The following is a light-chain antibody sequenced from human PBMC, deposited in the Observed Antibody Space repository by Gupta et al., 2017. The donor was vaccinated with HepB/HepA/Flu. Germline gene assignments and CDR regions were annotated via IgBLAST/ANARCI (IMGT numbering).Light chain of an antibody. CDR2: DVS. J-gene: IGLJ2*01. CDR1: SSDVGGYNY. Sequence: QSALTQPASVSGSPGQSITISCTGTSSDVGGYNYVSWYQQHPGKAPKLMIYDVSNRPSGVSNRFSGSKSGNTVSLTISGLQAEYEADYYCSSYTSSSTLGIVFGGGTKLTVL. V-gene: IGLV2-14*01. CDR3: SSYTSSSTLGIV.